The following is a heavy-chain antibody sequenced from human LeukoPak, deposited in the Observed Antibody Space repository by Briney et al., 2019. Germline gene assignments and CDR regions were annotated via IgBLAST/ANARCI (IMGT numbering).Heavy chain of an antibody. J-gene: IGHJ4*02. Sequence: GGSLRLSCAASGFTFSNYWMSWVRQAPGKGLEWVANIKQNGPEKYYVDSVKGRLTISRDNAKNSLYLQMNSLRAEDTAVYYCAKGPIDYWGQGTLVTVSS. CDR2: IKQNGPEK. CDR3: AKGPIDY. V-gene: IGHV3-7*01. CDR1: GFTFSNYW.